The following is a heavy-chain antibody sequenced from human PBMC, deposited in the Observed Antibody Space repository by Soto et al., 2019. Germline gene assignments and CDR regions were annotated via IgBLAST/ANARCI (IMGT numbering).Heavy chain of an antibody. V-gene: IGHV3-11*01. Sequence: QVHLVESGGGLVKPGGSLRLSCTASGFTFSDFHMNWIRQAPGRGLEWISYISTRGSTIHYVDSVKGRFTISRDNAKNSFYLHRNSLRAEDRAVYYWARDGGKFWVNYGGQGPLATFSP. J-gene: IGHJ4*02. CDR3: ARDGGKFWVNY. CDR2: ISTRGSTI. D-gene: IGHD3-16*01. CDR1: GFTFSDFH.